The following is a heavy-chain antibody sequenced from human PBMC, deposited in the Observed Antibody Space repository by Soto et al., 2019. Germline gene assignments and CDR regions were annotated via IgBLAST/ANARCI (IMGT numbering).Heavy chain of an antibody. D-gene: IGHD5-12*01. CDR2: IIPIFGTT. J-gene: IGHJ5*02. Sequence: QVHLVQSGAEVKKPGSSVNVSCKASGGTFSNYAITWVRQAPGQGLEWVGRIIPIFGTTNVAQKFQGRVTITADESTTTAYMELSGLRSDHTAVYYCAKDGGADGYFGNWFDPWGQGTLVTVSS. CDR3: AKDGGADGYFGNWFDP. CDR1: GGTFSNYA. V-gene: IGHV1-69*15.